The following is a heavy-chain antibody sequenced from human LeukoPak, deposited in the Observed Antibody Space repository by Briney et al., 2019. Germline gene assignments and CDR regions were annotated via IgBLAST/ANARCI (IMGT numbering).Heavy chain of an antibody. CDR3: ARAGVGASDFDY. D-gene: IGHD1-26*01. CDR2: IIPISGTT. J-gene: IGHJ4*02. Sequence: ASVKVSCKASGGTFSSYVISWVRQAPGQGLEWMGGIIPISGTTNNAQKFQGRVTFSADESTTTAYMEMSSLRSEDMAVYYCARAGVGASDFDYWGQGTLVTVSS. CDR1: GGTFSSYV. V-gene: IGHV1-69*13.